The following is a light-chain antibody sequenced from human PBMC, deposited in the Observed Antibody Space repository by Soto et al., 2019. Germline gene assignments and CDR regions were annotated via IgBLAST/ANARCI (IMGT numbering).Light chain of an antibody. CDR3: CSYADEYSYV. V-gene: IGLV2-11*01. CDR1: SSDVGAYNY. J-gene: IGLJ1*01. Sequence: QSALTQPRSVSGSPGQSVTISCTGTSSDVGAYNYVSWYQQHPGKAPKLMTYDVSKRPSGVPDRFSGSKSGNTASLTISGLQAEDEADYYCCSYADEYSYVFGTGTKVTV. CDR2: DVS.